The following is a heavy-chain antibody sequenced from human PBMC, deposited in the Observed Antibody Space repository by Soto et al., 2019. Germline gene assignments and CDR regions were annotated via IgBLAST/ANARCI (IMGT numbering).Heavy chain of an antibody. CDR2: IVPNVGTV. J-gene: IGHJ4*02. CDR3: ARRDTSGFLRYFDN. Sequence: ASVKVSCKSSGGTFSSFINYPINWVRQAPGQGLEWMGGIVPNVGTVNYAQKFRGKVTITADKSTGTAYMELSSLRSEDTALYYCARRDTSGFLRYFDNWGQGTQVTVSS. CDR1: GGTFSSFINYP. V-gene: IGHV1-69*06. D-gene: IGHD3-3*01.